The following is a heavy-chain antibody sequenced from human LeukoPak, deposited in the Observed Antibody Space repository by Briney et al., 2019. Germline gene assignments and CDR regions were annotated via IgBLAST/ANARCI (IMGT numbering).Heavy chain of an antibody. CDR1: GFTFSSYG. CDR2: ISYDGSNK. Sequence: PGGSLRLSCAASGFTFSSYGMHWVRQAPGKGLEWVAVISYDGSNKYYADSVKGRFTISRDNSKNTLYLQMNSLRAEDTAVYYCAKNGESITIFGVDDYGMDVWGQGTTVTVSS. J-gene: IGHJ6*02. D-gene: IGHD3-3*01. V-gene: IGHV3-30*18. CDR3: AKNGESITIFGVDDYGMDV.